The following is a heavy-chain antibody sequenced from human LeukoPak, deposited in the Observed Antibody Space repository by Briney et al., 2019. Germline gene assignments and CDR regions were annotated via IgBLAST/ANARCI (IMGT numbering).Heavy chain of an antibody. D-gene: IGHD1-26*01. CDR1: GGSISSYY. CDR2: IYYSGST. J-gene: IGHJ5*02. CDR3: AVGGAFDRFDP. V-gene: IGHV4-59*06. Sequence: PSETLSLTCTVSGGSISSYYWSWIRQPPGKGLEWIGYIYYSGSTYYNPSLKSRVTISVDTSKNQFSLKLSSVTAADTAVYYCAVGGAFDRFDPWGQGTLVTVSS.